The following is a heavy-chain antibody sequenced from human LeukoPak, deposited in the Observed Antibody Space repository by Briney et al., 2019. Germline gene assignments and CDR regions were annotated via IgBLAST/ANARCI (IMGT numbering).Heavy chain of an antibody. CDR1: GYTFTSYG. J-gene: IGHJ4*02. Sequence: GASVNVSCKASGYTFTSYGISWVRPAPGQGLEWMGWISAYNGNTNYAQKLQGRVTMTTDTSTSTAYMELRSLRSDDTAVYYCARDHTRRHFDYWGQGTLVTVSS. D-gene: IGHD1-1*01. CDR3: ARDHTRRHFDY. V-gene: IGHV1-18*01. CDR2: ISAYNGNT.